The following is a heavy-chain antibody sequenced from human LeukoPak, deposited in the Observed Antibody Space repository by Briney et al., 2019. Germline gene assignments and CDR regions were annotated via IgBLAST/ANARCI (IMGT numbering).Heavy chain of an antibody. Sequence: SGGSLRLSCEASGFTFINYVMSWVRQVPGKGPEWVSSVSGSGGRGATYYRDSVKGRFTISRDNAKNSLYLQMDSLRAEDAAVYYCARALYNHGWYPDYFDSWGQGTLVTVSS. V-gene: IGHV3-23*01. D-gene: IGHD6-19*01. CDR3: ARALYNHGWYPDYFDS. J-gene: IGHJ4*02. CDR2: VSGSGGRGAT. CDR1: GFTFINYV.